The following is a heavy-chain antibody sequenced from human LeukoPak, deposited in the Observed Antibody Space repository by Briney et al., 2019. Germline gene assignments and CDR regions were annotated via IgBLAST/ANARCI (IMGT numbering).Heavy chain of an antibody. CDR2: IRYDGSNK. D-gene: IGHD3-9*01. CDR1: GFTFSSYG. V-gene: IGHV3-30*02. CDR3: AKDRGGHYDILTGFDY. J-gene: IGHJ4*02. Sequence: GGSLRLSCAASGFTFSSYGMHWVRQAPGKGLEWVAFIRYDGSNKYYADSAKGRFTISRDNSKNTLYLQMNSLRAEDTAVYYCAKDRGGHYDILTGFDYWGQGTLVTVSS.